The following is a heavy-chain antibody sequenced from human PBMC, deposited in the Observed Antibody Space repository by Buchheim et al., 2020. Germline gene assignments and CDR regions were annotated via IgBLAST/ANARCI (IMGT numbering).Heavy chain of an antibody. J-gene: IGHJ3*01. CDR2: INTNTGNP. Sequence: QVQLVQSGSELREPGASVKVSCKGSGYTFRRHAINWLRQAPGQRLEWMGWINTNTGNPTYAKAFTGRFVFCLDASVSTAYLQISSLKAEDTGVYYCMRGDDSGWPRPGVWGQGT. V-gene: IGHV7-4-1*02. D-gene: IGHD6-19*01. CDR1: GYTFRRHA. CDR3: MRGDDSGWPRPGV.